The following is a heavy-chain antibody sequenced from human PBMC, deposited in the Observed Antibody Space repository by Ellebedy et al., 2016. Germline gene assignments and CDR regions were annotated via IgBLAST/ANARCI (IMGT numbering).Heavy chain of an antibody. V-gene: IGHV3-23*01. J-gene: IGHJ4*02. D-gene: IGHD3-3*01. CDR3: ARDGSEWSRDY. CDR2: ISGSGGTT. CDR1: GFTFSSYA. Sequence: GESLKISXAASGFTFSSYAMSWVRQAPGKGLEWVSAISGSGGTTYYADSVKGRFTISRDNAKNSLFLQMNSLRVEDTAVYYCARDGSEWSRDYWGQGTLVTVSS.